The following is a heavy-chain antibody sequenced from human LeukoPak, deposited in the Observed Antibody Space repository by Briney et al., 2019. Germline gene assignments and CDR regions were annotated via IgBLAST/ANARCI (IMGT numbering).Heavy chain of an antibody. CDR2: IYYSGST. CDR1: GGSISSSSYY. D-gene: IGHD6-6*01. Sequence: SETLSLTCTVSGGSISSSSYYWGWIRQPPGEGLEWIGSIYYSGSTYYNPSLKSRVTISVDTSKNQFSVKLSSVTAADTAVYYCARGVGSSSPPSWGQGTLVTVSS. J-gene: IGHJ5*02. V-gene: IGHV4-39*07. CDR3: ARGVGSSSPPS.